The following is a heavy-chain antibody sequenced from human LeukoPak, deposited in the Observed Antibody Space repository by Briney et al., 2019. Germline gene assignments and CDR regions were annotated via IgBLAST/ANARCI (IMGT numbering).Heavy chain of an antibody. CDR1: GGSFSGYY. CDR2: IYYSGST. J-gene: IGHJ3*02. D-gene: IGHD4-11*01. V-gene: IGHV4-59*01. Sequence: SETLSLTCAVYGGSFSGYYWSWIRQPPGKGLEWIGYIYYSGSTNYNPSLKSRVTISVDTSKNQFSLKLSSVTAADTAVYYCAKTVTTLSDAFDIWGQGTMVTVSS. CDR3: AKTVTTLSDAFDI.